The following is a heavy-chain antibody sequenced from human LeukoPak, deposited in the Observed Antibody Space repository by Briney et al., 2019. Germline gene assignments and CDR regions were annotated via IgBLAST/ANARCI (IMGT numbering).Heavy chain of an antibody. CDR2: NSNSGGT. CDR3: ARRATYYYDSSGYYSPYYYYYMDV. CDR1: GYTFSGYY. Sequence: ASVKVSCKASGYTFSGYYMHWVRQAPGQGLEWMGWNSNSGGTKYAQKFQGRVTMTRDTSISTAYMELSRLRSDDTAVYYCARRATYYYDSSGYYSPYYYYYMDVWGKGTTVTVSS. V-gene: IGHV1-2*02. D-gene: IGHD3-22*01. J-gene: IGHJ6*03.